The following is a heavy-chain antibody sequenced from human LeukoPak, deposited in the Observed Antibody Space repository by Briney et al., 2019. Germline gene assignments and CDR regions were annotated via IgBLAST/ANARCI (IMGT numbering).Heavy chain of an antibody. CDR2: ISGDGSRT. CDR1: GFTFSSYW. Sequence: GGSLRLSCAASGFTFSSYWMHWVRQAPGNGLVWVSHISGDGSRTSYADSVKGRFTISRDNAKNTLYLQMNSLRDEDTAVYYCARDRGYCIDCWGQGTLVTVSP. CDR3: ARDRGYCIDC. D-gene: IGHD2-15*01. V-gene: IGHV3-74*01. J-gene: IGHJ4*02.